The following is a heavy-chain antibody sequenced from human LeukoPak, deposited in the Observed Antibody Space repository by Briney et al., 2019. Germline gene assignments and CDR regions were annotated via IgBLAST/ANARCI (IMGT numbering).Heavy chain of an antibody. V-gene: IGHV3-9*01. J-gene: IGHJ3*01. D-gene: IGHD3-10*01. CDR1: GFNFDAFA. CDR2: SSWNAEIT. CDR3: ATALLGSGPIDDAFDL. Sequence: GRSLRLSCVASGFNFDAFAMHWVRHAPGKGLEWVSGSSWNAEITHYADSVKGRFTISRDNAKNSLYLQMESLRPDDTALYYCATALLGSGPIDDAFDLWGQGTMVTVSS.